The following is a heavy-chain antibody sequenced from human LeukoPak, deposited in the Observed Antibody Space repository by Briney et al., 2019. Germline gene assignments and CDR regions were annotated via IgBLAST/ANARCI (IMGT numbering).Heavy chain of an antibody. CDR1: GFTFDDYA. V-gene: IGHV3-9*01. CDR2: IRWNSGNI. J-gene: IGHJ5*02. CDR3: ASGGP. D-gene: IGHD3-10*01. Sequence: GGSLRLSCAASGFTFDDYAMHWVRHAPGKGLEWVSGIRWNSGNIDYADSVKGRFTISRDNAKNSLYLQMNSLRAEDTALYYCASGGPWGQGTLVTVSS.